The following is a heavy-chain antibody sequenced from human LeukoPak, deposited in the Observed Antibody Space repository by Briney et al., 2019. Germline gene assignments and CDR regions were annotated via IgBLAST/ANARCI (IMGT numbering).Heavy chain of an antibody. V-gene: IGHV3-15*01. D-gene: IGHD4-17*01. CDR1: GFTFSNTW. J-gene: IGHJ4*02. Sequence: GGSITLSCAAAGFTFSNTWMNWVRQAPGKGREWVGRIKRIIDGGTTDYAAPVKGRFTVSRDDSINTLYLQMSSLKTEDTAVYYCAAQGGSGDLRYWGQGTLVTVSS. CDR3: AAQGGSGDLRY. CDR2: IKRIIDGGTT.